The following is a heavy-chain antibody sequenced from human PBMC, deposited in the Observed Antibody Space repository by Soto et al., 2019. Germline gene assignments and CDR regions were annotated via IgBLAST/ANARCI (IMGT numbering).Heavy chain of an antibody. CDR3: VKDIHEQWLVSHFEY. V-gene: IGHV3-9*01. CDR2: IRWNSGSI. J-gene: IGHJ4*02. Sequence: EVQLVESGGGLVQRGRSLRLSCVASGFTFDSYAMHWVRQAPGKGLEWVSGIRWNSGSIGYEDSVKGRFTISRDNAQNSLYLEINSLRVEDTAFYYCVKDIHEQWLVSHFEYWGQGALVTVSS. CDR1: GFTFDSYA. D-gene: IGHD6-19*01.